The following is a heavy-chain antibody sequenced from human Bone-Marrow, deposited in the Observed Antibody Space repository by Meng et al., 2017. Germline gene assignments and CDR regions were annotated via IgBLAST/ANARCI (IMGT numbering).Heavy chain of an antibody. CDR2: INHSGST. CDR3: ARRVCSSTSCYGGYFDY. D-gene: IGHD2-2*01. J-gene: IGHJ4*02. CDR1: GGSFSGYY. V-gene: IGHV4-34*01. Sequence: GSLRLSCAVYGGSFSGYYWSWIRQPPGKGLEWIGEINHSGSTNYNQSLKSRVTISVDTSKNQFSLKLSSVTAADTAVYYCARRVCSSTSCYGGYFDYWGQGTLVTVSS.